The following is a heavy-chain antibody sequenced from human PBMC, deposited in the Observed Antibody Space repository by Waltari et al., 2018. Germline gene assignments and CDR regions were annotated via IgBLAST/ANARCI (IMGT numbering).Heavy chain of an antibody. CDR3: AKDAFGNTYVDH. V-gene: IGHV3-33*06. CDR2: IWCDGGPT. CDR1: GPLLSSYR. D-gene: IGHD3-10*01. J-gene: IGHJ4*02. Sequence: QAQLLPSAARVVHPVIPLTLSLPVNGPLLSSYRMHSVRQAPGKVLEWVALIWCDGGPTYYADSVRGRFTISRDNSKNTLYMDMNSLKLNDTAIYYCAKDAFGNTYVDHWGQGTLVTVAS.